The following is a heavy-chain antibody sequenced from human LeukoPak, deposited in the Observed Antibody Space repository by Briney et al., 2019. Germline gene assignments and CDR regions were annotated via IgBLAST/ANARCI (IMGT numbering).Heavy chain of an antibody. D-gene: IGHD3-16*01. V-gene: IGHV1-18*01. CDR2: ISAYNGNT. CDR3: ARDRTPYYDYAHGVFDP. J-gene: IGHJ5*02. CDR1: GYIFTSYG. Sequence: ASVKVSCKASGYIFTSYGISWVRQAPGQGLEWVGWISAYNGNTNYAQNVQDRVTLTTDTSTTTAYMELRSLRSDDTAVYYCARDRTPYYDYAHGVFDPWGQGTLVTVSS.